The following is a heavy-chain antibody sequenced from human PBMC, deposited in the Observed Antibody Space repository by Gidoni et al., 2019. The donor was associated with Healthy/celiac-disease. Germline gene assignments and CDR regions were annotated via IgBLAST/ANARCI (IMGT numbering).Heavy chain of an antibody. D-gene: IGHD6-13*01. CDR3: ARGRAAGIRWLDP. CDR2: TSHRSKWYN. CDR1: GDSFSSNSAA. Sequence: QVQLQQSGPGLVKPSQTLSLTCAISGDSFSSNSAAWNWNRQSPSRGLEWLGRTSHRSKWYNDYAGSVKSRITINPDTYKNQISLQLNSVSPEDTAVYYCARGRAAGIRWLDPWGQGTLVTVSS. J-gene: IGHJ5*02. V-gene: IGHV6-1*01.